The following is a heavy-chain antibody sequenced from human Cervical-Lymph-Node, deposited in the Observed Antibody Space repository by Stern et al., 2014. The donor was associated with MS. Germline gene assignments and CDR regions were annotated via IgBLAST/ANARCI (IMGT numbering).Heavy chain of an antibody. Sequence: QVQLQESGPGLVKPSQTLSLTCTVSGGSIRSGGYYWCLIRQTPGTGLERIGNIHYSRTTYYKPYIKGRVTMEVNTSKNQFSMKLSSVTAADTAVYYCARAYDAPLWDFFDYWGQGTLVTVSS. CDR2: IHYSRTT. D-gene: IGHD3-16*01. CDR3: ARAYDAPLWDFFDY. J-gene: IGHJ4*02. CDR1: GGSIRSGGYY. V-gene: IGHV4-31*03.